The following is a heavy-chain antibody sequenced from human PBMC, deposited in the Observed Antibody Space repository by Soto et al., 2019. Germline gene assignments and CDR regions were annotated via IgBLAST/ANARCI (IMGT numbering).Heavy chain of an antibody. D-gene: IGHD3-16*01. CDR3: AAQRGGGYFDS. CDR2: IYHSGYS. V-gene: IGHV4-31*03. CDR1: GVSVNDGGYY. Sequence: NPSETLSLTCTVSGVSVNDGGYYWNWIRQHPGRGLEYIGYIYHSGYSYSNPSLESRFTLSLETSRNQFSLTVTSVTAADTAVYYCAAQRGGGYFDSWGLGTLVTVSS. J-gene: IGHJ4*01.